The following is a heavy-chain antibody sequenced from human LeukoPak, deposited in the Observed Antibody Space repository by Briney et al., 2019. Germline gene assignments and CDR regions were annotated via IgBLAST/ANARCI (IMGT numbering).Heavy chain of an antibody. CDR2: IRSKANSYAT. Sequence: QTGGSLRLSCAASGFTFSGSAMQWVRQASGKGLEWVGRIRSKANSYATAYAASVKGRSTISRDDSKNTAYLQMNSLKTEDTAVYYCTLLLPDYWGQGTLVTVSS. V-gene: IGHV3-73*01. CDR1: GFTFSGSA. J-gene: IGHJ4*02. D-gene: IGHD2-15*01. CDR3: TLLLPDY.